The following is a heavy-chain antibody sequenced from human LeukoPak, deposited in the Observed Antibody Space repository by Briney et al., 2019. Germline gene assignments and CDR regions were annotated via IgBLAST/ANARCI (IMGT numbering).Heavy chain of an antibody. CDR3: ARGWTIVVVVAADLDAFDI. D-gene: IGHD2-15*01. J-gene: IGHJ3*02. CDR2: INPSGGST. Sequence: GASVKVSCTASGYTFTSYYMHWVRQAPGQGLEWMGIINPSGGSTSYAQKFQGRVTMTRDMSTSTVYMELSSLRSEDTAVYYCARGWTIVVVVAADLDAFDIWGQGTMVTVSS. CDR1: GYTFTSYY. V-gene: IGHV1-46*01.